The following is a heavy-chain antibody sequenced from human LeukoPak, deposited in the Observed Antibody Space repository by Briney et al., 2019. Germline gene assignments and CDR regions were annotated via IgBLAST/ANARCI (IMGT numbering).Heavy chain of an antibody. V-gene: IGHV3-9*01. CDR2: ISWNSGSI. CDR3: AKDPIRSGWSYYFDY. CDR1: GFTFSNYS. D-gene: IGHD6-19*01. J-gene: IGHJ4*02. Sequence: GGSLRLSCAASGFTFSNYSMHWVRQAPGKGLEWVAGISWNSGSIGYADSVKGRFTISRDNAKNSLYLQMNSLRAEDTALYYCAKDPIRSGWSYYFDYWGQGTLVTVSS.